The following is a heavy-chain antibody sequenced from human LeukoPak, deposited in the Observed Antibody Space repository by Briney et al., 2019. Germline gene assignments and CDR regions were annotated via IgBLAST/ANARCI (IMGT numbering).Heavy chain of an antibody. J-gene: IGHJ5*02. CDR1: GGSIGSYY. CDR2: IYYSGST. CDR3: TRLTDWFDP. V-gene: IGHV4-59*01. Sequence: SETLSLTXTVSGGSIGSYYWSWIRQTPGKGLEWIGYIYYSGSTNYNPSLKSRVTISVHTSKNQFSLKLSSVTAADTAVYYCTRLTDWFDPWGQGTLVTVSS.